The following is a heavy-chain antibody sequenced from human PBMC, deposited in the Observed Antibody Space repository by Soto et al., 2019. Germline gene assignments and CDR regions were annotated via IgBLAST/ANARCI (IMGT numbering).Heavy chain of an antibody. CDR1: GFTFSSYW. D-gene: IGHD3-10*01. V-gene: IGHV3-7*05. Sequence: GGSLRLSCAASGFTFSSYWMSWVRQAPGKGLEWVANIKQDGSEKYYVDSVKGRFTISRDNAKNSLYLQMNSLRAEDTAVYYCARALYYYGSGQNYYYGMDVWGQGTTVTVSS. CDR2: IKQDGSEK. CDR3: ARALYYYGSGQNYYYGMDV. J-gene: IGHJ6*02.